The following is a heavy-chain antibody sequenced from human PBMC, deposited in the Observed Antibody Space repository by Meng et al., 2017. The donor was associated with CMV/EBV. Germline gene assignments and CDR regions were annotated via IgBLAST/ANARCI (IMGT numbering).Heavy chain of an antibody. D-gene: IGHD2-15*01. CDR1: GYSISSGYY. V-gene: IGHV4-38-2*02. J-gene: IGHJ4*02. Sequence: SETLSLTCTVSGYSISSGYYWGWIRQPPGKGLEWFGSIYHSGSTYYNPSLKSRVTISVDTSKNQFSLKLSSVTAADTAVYYCARDDCSGGSCYGYWGQGTLVTVSS. CDR2: IYHSGST. CDR3: ARDDCSGGSCYGY.